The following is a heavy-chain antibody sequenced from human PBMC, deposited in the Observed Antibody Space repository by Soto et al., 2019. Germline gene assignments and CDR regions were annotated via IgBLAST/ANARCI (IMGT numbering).Heavy chain of an antibody. CDR3: ARSRGTIFGVVDN. CDR1: GYTFTGYY. Sequence: ASVKVSCKASGYTFTGYYMHWVRQAPGQELEWMGWINPNSGGTNYAQKFQGWVTMTRDTSISTAYMELSRLRSDDTAVYYCARSRGTIFGVVDNWGQGTLVTVSS. J-gene: IGHJ4*02. CDR2: INPNSGGT. V-gene: IGHV1-2*04. D-gene: IGHD3-3*01.